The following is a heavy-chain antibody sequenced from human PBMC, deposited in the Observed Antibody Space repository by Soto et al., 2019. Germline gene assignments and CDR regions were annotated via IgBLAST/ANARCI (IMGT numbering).Heavy chain of an antibody. CDR2: ISGSGGST. Sequence: EVQLLESGGGLVQPGGSLRLSCAASGFTFSDYAMSWVRQTPGTGLEWVSVISGSGGSTSYADSVKGRFTISRDNYKNTLYLQMNSLSGDDTAIYYCAKDRRVVRGYYSTLDDWGQGTLVTVSS. CDR3: AKDRRVVRGYYSTLDD. CDR1: GFTFSDYA. J-gene: IGHJ4*02. D-gene: IGHD3-22*01. V-gene: IGHV3-23*01.